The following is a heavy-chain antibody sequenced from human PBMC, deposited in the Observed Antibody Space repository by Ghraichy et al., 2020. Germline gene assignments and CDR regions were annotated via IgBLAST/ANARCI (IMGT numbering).Heavy chain of an antibody. V-gene: IGHV3-30*02. J-gene: IGHJ4*02. CDR1: GFTFSRYG. CDR2: IRFDGSQT. CDR3: TKDPGLGGDRDY. D-gene: IGHD4-17*01. Sequence: GGSLRLSCVASGFTFSRYGMHWVRQAPGRGLEWVTFIRFDGSQTYTYSVKGRFTISRDNSKNTVYLQMNSLRGDDTAVYYCTKDPGLGGDRDYWGQGTLVTVSS.